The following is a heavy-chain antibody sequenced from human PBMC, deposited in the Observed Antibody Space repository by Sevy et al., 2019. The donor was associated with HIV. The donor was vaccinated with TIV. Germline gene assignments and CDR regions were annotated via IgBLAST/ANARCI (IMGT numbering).Heavy chain of an antibody. CDR2: ISWNGGSI. V-gene: IGHV3-9*01. J-gene: IGHJ3*02. CDR3: AKDNRYYDSSALFDI. CDR1: GFTFDDYA. D-gene: IGHD3-22*01. Sequence: GGSLRLSCAASGFTFDDYAMHWVRQAPGKGLEWVSGISWNGGSIGYADSVKGRFTISRDNAKNTLYLQMNSLRAEDTALYYCAKDNRYYDSSALFDIWGQGTMVTVSS.